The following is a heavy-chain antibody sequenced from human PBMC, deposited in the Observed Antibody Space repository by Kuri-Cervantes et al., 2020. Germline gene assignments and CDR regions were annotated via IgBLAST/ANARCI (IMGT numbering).Heavy chain of an antibody. V-gene: IGHV3-7*02. J-gene: IGHJ5*02. CDR2: IKQDGGEK. Sequence: GGSLRLSCAASGFNFRGYWMSWVRQAPGKGLEWVANIKQDGGEKYSVDSVKGRFTISRDNAKNSLCLQMNSLRVEVRGLSDSSGCPWGQGTLVTVSS. CDR3: SGCP. D-gene: IGHD3-22*01. CDR1: GFNFRGYW.